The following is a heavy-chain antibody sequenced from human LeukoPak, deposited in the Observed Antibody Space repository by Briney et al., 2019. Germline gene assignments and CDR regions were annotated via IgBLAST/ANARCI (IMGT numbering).Heavy chain of an antibody. Sequence: GGSLRLSCAASGFPFSRYWMSWVRQAPGKGLEWVANIKQDGSEKNYVDSVKGRFTISRDNAQNSLYLQMNSLRVDDTAVYYCARSLWPEDYWGQGTLVTVSS. CDR3: ARSLWPEDY. J-gene: IGHJ4*02. CDR2: IKQDGSEK. CDR1: GFPFSRYW. V-gene: IGHV3-7*01. D-gene: IGHD1-14*01.